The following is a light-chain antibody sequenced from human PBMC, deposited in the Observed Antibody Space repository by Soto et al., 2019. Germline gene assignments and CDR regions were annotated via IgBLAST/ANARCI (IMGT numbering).Light chain of an antibody. CDR2: GNN. CDR3: PSYNSGLSTSI. V-gene: IGLV1-40*01. J-gene: IGLJ2*01. CDR1: SSNIGADYD. Sequence: QSVLTQPPSVSGTPGQRVSISCTGTSSNIGADYDVHWYQQLPGTAPRLLIFGNNNRPSGVPDRFSGSRSGTSASLAITGLHSEDEAIYYTPSYNSGLSTSIFAAEAKITVL.